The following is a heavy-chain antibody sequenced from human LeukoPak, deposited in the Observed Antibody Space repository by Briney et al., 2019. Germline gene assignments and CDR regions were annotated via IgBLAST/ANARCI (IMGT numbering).Heavy chain of an antibody. Sequence: PSETLSLTCTVSGGSISSGDYYWSWIRQPPGKGLEWIGYIYYSGSTYYNPSLKSRVTISVDTCKNQFSLKLSSVTAADTAVYYCARSIRFLEWLLNYWGQGTLVTVSS. CDR1: GGSISSGDYY. J-gene: IGHJ4*02. CDR2: IYYSGST. V-gene: IGHV4-30-4*08. CDR3: ARSIRFLEWLLNY. D-gene: IGHD3-3*01.